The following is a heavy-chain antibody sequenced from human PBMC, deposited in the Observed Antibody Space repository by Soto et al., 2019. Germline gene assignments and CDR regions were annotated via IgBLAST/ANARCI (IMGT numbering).Heavy chain of an antibody. CDR3: AVVGIAAAGNDAFDI. CDR2: INPNSGGT. Sequence: GASVKVSCKASGYTFTGYYMHWVRQAPGQGLEWMGWINPNSGGTNYAQRFQGWVTMTRDTSISTAYMELSRLRSDDTAVYYCAVVGIAAAGNDAFDIWGQGTMVTVSS. J-gene: IGHJ3*02. D-gene: IGHD6-13*01. CDR1: GYTFTGYY. V-gene: IGHV1-2*04.